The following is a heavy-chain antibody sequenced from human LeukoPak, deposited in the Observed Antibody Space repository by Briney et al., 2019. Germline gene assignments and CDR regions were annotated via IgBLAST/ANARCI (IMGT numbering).Heavy chain of an antibody. CDR2: ISGSGGST. CDR1: GFTFSSYA. V-gene: IGHV3-23*01. D-gene: IGHD3-10*01. J-gene: IGHJ6*03. Sequence: PGGSLRLSCAASGFTFSSYAMSWVRQAPGKGLEWVSAISGSGGSTYYADSVKGRFTISRDNSKNTLYLQMNSLRAEDTAVYYCAKCGAGYYYYYMDVWGKGTTVTVSS. CDR3: AKCGAGYYYYYMDV.